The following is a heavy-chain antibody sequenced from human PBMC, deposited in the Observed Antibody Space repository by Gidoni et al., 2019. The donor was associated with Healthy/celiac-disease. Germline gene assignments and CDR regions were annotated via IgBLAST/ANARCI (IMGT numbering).Heavy chain of an antibody. CDR2: INHSGRT. CDR3: ARGGLGVVGAANQFDY. CDR1: GGSFSGYY. J-gene: IGHJ4*02. D-gene: IGHD2-15*01. V-gene: IGHV4-34*01. Sequence: QVQLQQWGAELLKPAETLSLTCAVYGGSFSGYYWSWIRQPPGKGLEWIGAINHSGRTNYTPSLKIRVTISVDTSTNHFSLKLISATAADTAVYSWARGGLGVVGAANQFDYWGQGTLVTVSS.